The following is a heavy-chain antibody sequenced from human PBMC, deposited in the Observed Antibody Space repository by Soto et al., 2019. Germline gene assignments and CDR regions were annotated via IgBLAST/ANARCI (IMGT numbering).Heavy chain of an antibody. CDR1: GVTFSSYA. Sequence: SVKVSCKASGVTFSSYAISWVRQAPGEGLEWMGGIIPIFGTANYAQKFQGRVTITADESTSTAYMELSSLRSEDTAVYYCASLIVGATSDAFDIWGQGTMVTVSS. CDR2: IIPIFGTA. V-gene: IGHV1-69*13. CDR3: ASLIVGATSDAFDI. J-gene: IGHJ3*02. D-gene: IGHD1-26*01.